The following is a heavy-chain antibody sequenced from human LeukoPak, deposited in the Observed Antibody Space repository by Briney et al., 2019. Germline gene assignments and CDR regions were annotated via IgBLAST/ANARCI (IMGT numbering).Heavy chain of an antibody. J-gene: IGHJ4*02. CDR3: AKCSLDLSLDYGDYGRNFDY. Sequence: GGSLRLSCAASGFTFSSYAMHWVRQAPGKGLEWVAVISYDGSNKYYADSVKGRFTISRDNSKNTLYLQMNSLRAEDTAVYYCAKCSLDLSLDYGDYGRNFDYWGQGTLVTVSS. V-gene: IGHV3-30*18. CDR2: ISYDGSNK. D-gene: IGHD4-17*01. CDR1: GFTFSSYA.